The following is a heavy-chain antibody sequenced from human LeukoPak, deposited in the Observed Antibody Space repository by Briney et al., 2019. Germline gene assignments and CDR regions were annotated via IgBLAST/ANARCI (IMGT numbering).Heavy chain of an antibody. CDR1: GGSISSSNW. J-gene: IGHJ4*02. D-gene: IGHD6-13*01. Sequence: PGTLSLTCAVSGGSISSSNWWSWVRQPPGKGLEWIGEIYHSGSTNYNPSLKSRVTISVDKSKNQFSLKLSSVTAADTAVYYCARGIAAAGPDFDYWGQGTLVTVSS. V-gene: IGHV4-4*03. CDR3: ARGIAAAGPDFDY. CDR2: IYHSGST.